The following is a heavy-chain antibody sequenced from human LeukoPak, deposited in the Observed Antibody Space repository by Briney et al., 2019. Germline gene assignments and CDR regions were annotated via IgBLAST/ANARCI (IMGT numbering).Heavy chain of an antibody. Sequence: KPSETLSLTCTVSGGSISSYYWSWIRQPPGKGLEWIGYIYYSGSTNYNPSLKSRVTIAVDTSKNQFSLKLSSVTAADTAVYYCARSPSGYSYEIPNWGQGTLVTVSS. D-gene: IGHD5-18*01. CDR2: IYYSGST. CDR3: ARSPSGYSYEIPN. J-gene: IGHJ4*02. CDR1: GGSISSYY. V-gene: IGHV4-59*01.